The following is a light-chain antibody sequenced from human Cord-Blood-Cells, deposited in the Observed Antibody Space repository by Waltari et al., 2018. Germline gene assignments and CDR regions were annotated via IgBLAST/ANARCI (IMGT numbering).Light chain of an antibody. CDR3: QQANRFPLT. CDR2: AAS. V-gene: IGKV1-12*01. J-gene: IGKJ4*01. Sequence: DIKMTQSPSSVSASVGDRLTITCRASPGIGSWLAWYQQKPVKAPNLLIHAASSLQSGVPSRFSGSGSGTEFTLTISSLQPEDFATYYCQQANRFPLTFGGRTTVEIK. CDR1: PGIGSW.